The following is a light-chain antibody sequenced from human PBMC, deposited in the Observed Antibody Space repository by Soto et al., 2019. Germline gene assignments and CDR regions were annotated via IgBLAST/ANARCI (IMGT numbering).Light chain of an antibody. Sequence: DIQMTQSPYSVSASVGDRVTITCRATQVISSWLAWYQQKPGKAPKLLIYAASNLQSGVPSRFSGSGSGTDFTLPITSLQPEDFATYYCQQANSFPYTFGQGTKLEIK. CDR2: AAS. CDR3: QQANSFPYT. V-gene: IGKV1-12*01. J-gene: IGKJ2*01. CDR1: QVISSW.